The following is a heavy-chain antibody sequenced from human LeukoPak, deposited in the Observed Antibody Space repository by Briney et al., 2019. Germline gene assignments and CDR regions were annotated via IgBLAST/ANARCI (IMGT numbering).Heavy chain of an antibody. CDR3: ARGTIKAAGTDY. V-gene: IGHV3-30*04. J-gene: IGHJ4*02. CDR2: MSYDGSNK. CDR1: GFTFSSYT. D-gene: IGHD6-13*01. Sequence: GGSLRLSCAASGFTFSSYTIHWVRQAPGKGLEWVAVMSYDGSNKYYADSVKGRFTISRDNSKDTLYLQMNSLRVEDTAVYYCARGTIKAAGTDYWGQGTLVTVSS.